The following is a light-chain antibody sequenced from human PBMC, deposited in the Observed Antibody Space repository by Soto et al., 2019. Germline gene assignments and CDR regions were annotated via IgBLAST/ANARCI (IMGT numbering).Light chain of an antibody. J-gene: IGLJ1*01. CDR3: SSCAGSNNFPYV. Sequence: QSALTQPPSASGSPGQSVTISCTGTSSDVGAYDYVSWYQQHPGKAPKLMIYEINKRPSGVPDRFSGSKSGNTASLTVSGLQAEDEADYYCSSCAGSNNFPYVFGTGTKLTVI. CDR1: SSDVGAYDY. CDR2: EIN. V-gene: IGLV2-8*01.